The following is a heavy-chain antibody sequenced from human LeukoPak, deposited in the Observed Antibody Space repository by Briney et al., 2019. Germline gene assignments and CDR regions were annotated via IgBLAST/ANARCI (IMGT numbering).Heavy chain of an antibody. CDR3: AKDGQWELLLELFYY. CDR2: INPNSGGT. V-gene: IGHV1-2*02. D-gene: IGHD1-26*01. Sequence: GASVKVSCKASGYTFTGYYIHWVRQAPGQGLEWMGWINPNSGGTNYAQKFQGRVTMTRDTSISTAYIELSRLRSDDTAVYYCAKDGQWELLLELFYYWGQGTLVTVSS. J-gene: IGHJ4*02. CDR1: GYTFTGYY.